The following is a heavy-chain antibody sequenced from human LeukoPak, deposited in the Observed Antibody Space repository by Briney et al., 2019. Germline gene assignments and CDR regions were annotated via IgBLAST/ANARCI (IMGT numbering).Heavy chain of an antibody. D-gene: IGHD3-10*01. CDR2: ISSSSSLT. Sequence: GGSLRLSCAASGFTFSTYSMNWVRQAPGKALEWVSSISSSSSLTYYADSVKGRFTISRDNAKKSLYLQMNSLRAEDTAVYYCARGFGGVGDWYFDFWGRGTLVTVSS. CDR3: ARGFGGVGDWYFDF. CDR1: GFTFSTYS. J-gene: IGHJ2*01. V-gene: IGHV3-21*01.